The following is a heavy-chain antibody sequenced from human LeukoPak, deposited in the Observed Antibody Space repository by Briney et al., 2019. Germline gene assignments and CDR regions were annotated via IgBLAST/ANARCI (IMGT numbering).Heavy chain of an antibody. V-gene: IGHV3-48*01. CDR1: GFTFSSYS. CDR2: ISSSSTI. J-gene: IGHJ5*02. Sequence: PGGSLRLSCAASGFTFSSYSMNWVRQAPGKGLEWVSYISSSSTIYYADSVKGRFTISRDNAKNSLYLQMNSLRAEDTAVYYCARGSWFDPWGQGTLVTVSS. CDR3: ARGSWFDP.